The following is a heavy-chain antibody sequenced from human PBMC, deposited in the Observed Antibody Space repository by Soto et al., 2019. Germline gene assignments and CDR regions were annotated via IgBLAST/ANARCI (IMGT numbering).Heavy chain of an antibody. Sequence: GESLKISCKGSGYSFAGYWITWVRQKPGKGLEWMGRIDPSDSQTYYSPSFRGHVTISVTKSITTVFLQWSSLRASDTAMYYCARQIYDSDTGPNFQYYFDSWGQGTSVTVSS. CDR3: ARQIYDSDTGPNFQYYFDS. V-gene: IGHV5-10-1*01. CDR2: IDPSDSQT. CDR1: GYSFAGYW. D-gene: IGHD3-22*01. J-gene: IGHJ4*02.